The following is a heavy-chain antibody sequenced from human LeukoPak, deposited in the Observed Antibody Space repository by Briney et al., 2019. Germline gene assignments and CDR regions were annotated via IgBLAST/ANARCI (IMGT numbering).Heavy chain of an antibody. J-gene: IGHJ3*02. V-gene: IGHV4-30-2*01. CDR2: IYHSGST. CDR3: ARDGGRDYYDSSGYFFGAFDI. Sequence: SETLSLTCTVSGGSISSGGYYWSWIRQPPGKGLEWIGYIYHSGSTYYNPSLKSRVTISVDRSKNQFSLKLSSVTAADTAVYYCARDGGRDYYDSSGYFFGAFDIWGQGTMVTVSS. D-gene: IGHD3-22*01. CDR1: GGSISSGGYY.